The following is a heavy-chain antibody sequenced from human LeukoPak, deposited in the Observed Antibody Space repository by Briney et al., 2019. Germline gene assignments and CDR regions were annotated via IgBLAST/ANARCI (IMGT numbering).Heavy chain of an antibody. J-gene: IGHJ4*02. Sequence: GGSLRLSCAASGFTFSSYWMNWARQAPGKGLEWVASINHNGNVNYYVDSVKGRFTISRDNAKNSLYLQMSNLRAEDTAVYYCTRVGYIDEGIDYWGQGTLVTVSS. CDR1: GFTFSSYW. CDR3: TRVGYIDEGIDY. D-gene: IGHD5-24*01. V-gene: IGHV3-7*03. CDR2: INHNGNVN.